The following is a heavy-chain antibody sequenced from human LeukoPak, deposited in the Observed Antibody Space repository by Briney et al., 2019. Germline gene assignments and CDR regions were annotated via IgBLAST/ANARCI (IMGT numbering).Heavy chain of an antibody. Sequence: GSSVKVSCKASGGTFSSYAISWVRQAPGQGLEWMGGIIPIFGTANYAQKFQGRVTITTDESTSTAYMELSSLRSEDTAVYYCARGYSRYCSGGSCPRALDYWGQGTLVTVSS. CDR3: ARGYSRYCSGGSCPRALDY. D-gene: IGHD2-15*01. J-gene: IGHJ4*02. V-gene: IGHV1-69*05. CDR1: GGTFSSYA. CDR2: IIPIFGTA.